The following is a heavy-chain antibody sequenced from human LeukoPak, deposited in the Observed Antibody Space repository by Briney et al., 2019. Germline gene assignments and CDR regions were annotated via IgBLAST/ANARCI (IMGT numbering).Heavy chain of an antibody. CDR1: GYTFSVYG. J-gene: IGHJ6*03. CDR3: ARVPYSGDYDSEGPIEYYYYMDV. V-gene: IGHV1-69*06. CDR2: IIPIFGTA. D-gene: IGHD5-12*01. Sequence: GASVKVSCKASGYTFSVYGITWVRQAPGQGLEWMGGIIPIFGTANYAQKFQGRVTITADKSTSTAHMELSSLRSEDTAVYYCARVPYSGDYDSEGPIEYYYYMDVWGKGTTVTVSS.